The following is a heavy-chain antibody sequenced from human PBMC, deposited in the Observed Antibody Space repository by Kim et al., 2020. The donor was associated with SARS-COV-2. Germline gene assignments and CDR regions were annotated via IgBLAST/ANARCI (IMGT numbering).Heavy chain of an antibody. CDR1: GDSISSSSNY. V-gene: IGHV4-39*01. CDR3: ARTARRYSSSSDFDH. D-gene: IGHD6-6*01. J-gene: IGHJ4*02. CDR2: VYFSGTT. Sequence: SETLSLTCTVSGDSISSSSNYWAWIRQPPGKGLEWIGSVYFSGTTNYNPSLKSRITISVNTSKNRFSLKLSSVTAADTAVYYCARTARRYSSSSDFDHWGLGTLGTVSS.